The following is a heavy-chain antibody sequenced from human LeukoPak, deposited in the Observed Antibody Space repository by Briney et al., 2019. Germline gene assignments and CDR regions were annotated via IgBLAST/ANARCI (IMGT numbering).Heavy chain of an antibody. D-gene: IGHD6-13*01. CDR1: GYTFTTFG. V-gene: IGHV1-18*01. Sequence: ASVKVSCKASGYTFTTFGISWVRQAPGQGLEWMGWIITYNDNTNYARNLQGRVTMTTDTSTSTAYMELRSLRSDDTAVYYCARTPIEQQLAPDVFDIWGQGTMVTVSS. J-gene: IGHJ3*02. CDR3: ARTPIEQQLAPDVFDI. CDR2: IITYNDNT.